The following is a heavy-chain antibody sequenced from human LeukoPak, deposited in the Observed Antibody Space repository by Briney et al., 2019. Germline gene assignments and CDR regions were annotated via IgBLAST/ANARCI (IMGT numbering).Heavy chain of an antibody. CDR1: GYTFTSYD. D-gene: IGHD6-13*01. Sequence: SVKVSCKASGYTFTSYDINWVRQAPGQGLEWMGGIIPIFGTANYAQKFQGRVTITTDESTSTAYMELSSLRSEDTAVYYCARDVGIAAAGTSWFDPWGQGTLVTVSS. V-gene: IGHV1-69*05. CDR2: IIPIFGTA. J-gene: IGHJ5*02. CDR3: ARDVGIAAAGTSWFDP.